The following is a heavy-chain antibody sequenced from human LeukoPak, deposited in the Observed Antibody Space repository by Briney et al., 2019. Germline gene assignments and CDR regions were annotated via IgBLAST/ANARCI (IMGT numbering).Heavy chain of an antibody. J-gene: IGHJ4*02. V-gene: IGHV1-3*01. CDR2: INAGNGNT. CDR3: ARGMGATHFDY. Sequence: ASVKVSCKASGYTFTSYAMHWVRQAPGHRLEWMGWINAGNGNTKYSQKFQGRVTITRDTSASTAYMELSSLRSEDTAVYYCARGMGATHFDYWAREPWSPSPQ. D-gene: IGHD1-26*01. CDR1: GYTFTSYA.